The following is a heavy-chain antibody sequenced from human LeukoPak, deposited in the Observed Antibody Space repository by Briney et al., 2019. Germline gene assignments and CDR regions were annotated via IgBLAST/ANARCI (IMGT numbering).Heavy chain of an antibody. Sequence: PGGSLRLSCAASGFTFSSYSMNWVRQAPGKGLEWVSSISSSSSYIYYADSVKGRFTISRDNAKNSLYLQMNSLRAEDTAVYYCATTAGDTAMVTVYGMDVWGQGTTVTVSS. V-gene: IGHV3-21*04. CDR1: GFTFSSYS. CDR2: ISSSSSYI. J-gene: IGHJ6*02. CDR3: ATTAGDTAMVTVYGMDV. D-gene: IGHD5-18*01.